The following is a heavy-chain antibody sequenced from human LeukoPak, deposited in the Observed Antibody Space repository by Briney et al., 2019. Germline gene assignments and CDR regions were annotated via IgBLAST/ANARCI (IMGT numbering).Heavy chain of an antibody. CDR1: GNTFTSYD. D-gene: IGHD1-26*01. J-gene: IGHJ4*02. CDR2: MNPNSGNT. Sequence: ASVKVSCKASGNTFTSYDINWVRQATGQGLEWMGWMNPNSGNTGYAQKFQGRVTMTRSTSISTAYMELSSLNSEDTAVYYCARKRFGGSHPFDFWGQGTLVTVSS. V-gene: IGHV1-8*01. CDR3: ARKRFGGSHPFDF.